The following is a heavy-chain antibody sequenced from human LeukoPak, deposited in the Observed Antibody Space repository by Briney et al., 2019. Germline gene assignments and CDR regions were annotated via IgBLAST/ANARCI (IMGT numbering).Heavy chain of an antibody. CDR3: ARDWKTNSFDY. V-gene: IGHV3-23*01. CDR1: GFTFNNYA. CDR2: IRGST. J-gene: IGHJ4*02. Sequence: PGASLRLSCAASGFTFNNYAMSWVRQAPGKGLEWVSLIRGSTYYADSVKGRFTISRDISKNTLYLQMDSLRAEDTAIYYCARDWKTNSFDYWGQGTLVTVSS. D-gene: IGHD1-1*01.